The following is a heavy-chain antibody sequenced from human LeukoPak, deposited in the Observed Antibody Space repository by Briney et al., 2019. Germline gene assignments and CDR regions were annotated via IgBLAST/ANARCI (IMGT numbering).Heavy chain of an antibody. J-gene: IGHJ4*02. CDR3: ARGGSRSRHFDY. V-gene: IGHV3-33*01. D-gene: IGHD1-26*01. CDR2: IWYDGSNK. Sequence: GGSLRLSCAASGFTFSSYGMRWVRQAPGKGLEWVAVIWYDGSNKYYADSVKGRFTISRDNSKNTLYLQMNSLRAEDTAVYYCARGGSRSRHFDYWGQGTLVTVSS. CDR1: GFTFSSYG.